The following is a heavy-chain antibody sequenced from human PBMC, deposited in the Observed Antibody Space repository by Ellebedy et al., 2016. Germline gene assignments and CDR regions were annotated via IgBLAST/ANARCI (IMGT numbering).Heavy chain of an antibody. CDR3: ARDAREMASGAVDY. D-gene: IGHD5-24*01. CDR2: ISSSGSVI. CDR1: GFTFSDFY. Sequence: GGSLRLXCAASGFTFSDFYMSWIRQAPGKGLEWVSYISSSGSVIYYTESVKGRFTISRDNAKNSVFLQMNSLRAEDTAVYYCARDAREMASGAVDYWGQGTLVTVSS. J-gene: IGHJ4*02. V-gene: IGHV3-11*01.